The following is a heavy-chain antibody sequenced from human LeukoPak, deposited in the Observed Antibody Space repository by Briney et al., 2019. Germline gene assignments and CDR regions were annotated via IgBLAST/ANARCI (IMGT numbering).Heavy chain of an antibody. V-gene: IGHV4-59*01. D-gene: IGHD3-10*01. CDR3: ARESADGSGSYSYFDY. CDR1: GGSISSYY. Sequence: PSETLSLTCTVSGGSISSYYWSWIRQSPGKGLEWIGYIYYSGSTNYNPSLKSRVTISVDTSKNQFSLKLSSVTAADAAVYYCARESADGSGSYSYFDYWGQGTLVTVSS. CDR2: IYYSGST. J-gene: IGHJ4*02.